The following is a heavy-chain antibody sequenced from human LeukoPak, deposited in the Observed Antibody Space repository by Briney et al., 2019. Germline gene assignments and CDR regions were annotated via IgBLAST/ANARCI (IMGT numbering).Heavy chain of an antibody. Sequence: GASVKVSCKASGYTFTSYAMNWVRQAPGQGLEWMGRIIPILGIANYAQKFQGRVTITADKSTSTAYMELRSLRSDDTAVYYCARESGYSYGYDDYWGQGTLVTVSS. V-gene: IGHV1-69*04. J-gene: IGHJ4*02. CDR3: ARESGYSYGYDDY. CDR2: IIPILGIA. CDR1: GYTFTSYA. D-gene: IGHD5-18*01.